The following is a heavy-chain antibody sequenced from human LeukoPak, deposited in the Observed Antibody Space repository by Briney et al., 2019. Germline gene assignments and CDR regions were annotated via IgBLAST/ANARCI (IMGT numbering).Heavy chain of an antibody. D-gene: IGHD6-19*01. CDR2: ISAYNGNT. J-gene: IGHJ4*02. V-gene: IGHV1-18*01. CDR1: GYTFTSYG. Sequence: ASVKVSCKASGYTFTSYGISWVRQAPGQGLEWMGWISAYNGNTNYAQKLQGRVTMTTDTSTGTAYMEMKSLRSDDSAVYYCARARQQWLVPLDYWGQGTLVTVSS. CDR3: ARARQQWLVPLDY.